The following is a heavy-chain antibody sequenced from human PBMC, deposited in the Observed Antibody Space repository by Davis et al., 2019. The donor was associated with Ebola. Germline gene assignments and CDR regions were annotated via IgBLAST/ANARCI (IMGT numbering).Heavy chain of an antibody. J-gene: IGHJ4*02. D-gene: IGHD3-3*01. V-gene: IGHV3-30*02. Sequence: GGSLRLSCAASGFTFDDYAMHWVRQAPGKGLEWVAFIRYDGSNKYYADSVKGRFTISRDNSKNTLYLQMNSLRAEDTAVYYCARPYYDFWSGYSAAYFDFWGQGTRVTVSS. CDR2: IRYDGSNK. CDR3: ARPYYDFWSGYSAAYFDF. CDR1: GFTFDDYA.